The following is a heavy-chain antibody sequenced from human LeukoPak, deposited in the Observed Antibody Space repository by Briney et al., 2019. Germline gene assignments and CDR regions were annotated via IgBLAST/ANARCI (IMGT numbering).Heavy chain of an antibody. J-gene: IGHJ4*02. Sequence: GGSLRLSCAASGFTFSTYWMSWVRQAPGKGLEWVAIIKEDGSKRYYVDSVRGRFSTTRDNAKNSLYLQMNSLRAEDTAVYYCARVGYGGNAKDYWGQGTLVTVSS. CDR3: ARVGYGGNAKDY. D-gene: IGHD4-23*01. V-gene: IGHV3-7*04. CDR2: IKEDGSKR. CDR1: GFTFSTYW.